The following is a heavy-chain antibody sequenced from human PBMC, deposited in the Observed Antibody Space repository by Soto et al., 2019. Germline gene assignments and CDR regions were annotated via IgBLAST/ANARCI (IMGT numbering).Heavy chain of an antibody. J-gene: IGHJ4*02. V-gene: IGHV1-8*01. Sequence: ASVKVSCKASGYTFTSYDINWVRQATGQGLEWMGWMNPNSGNTGSAQKFQGRVTMTRNTSISTAYMELSSLRSEDTAVYYCARHVKAVADALAYWGQGIPVTVSS. CDR1: GYTFTSYD. CDR3: ARHVKAVADALAY. CDR2: MNPNSGNT. D-gene: IGHD6-19*01.